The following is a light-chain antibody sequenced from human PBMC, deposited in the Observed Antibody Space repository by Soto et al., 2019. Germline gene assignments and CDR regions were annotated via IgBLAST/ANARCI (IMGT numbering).Light chain of an antibody. CDR1: QSVTSNY. J-gene: IGKJ4*01. CDR2: GIS. CDR3: QQYSKWPLT. Sequence: ELVMTQSPVTLSVSPGEGATLSCRASQSVTSNYLAWYHQKPGQAPRLLIYGISNRATGVPDRFSGSGSGTDFPPTISRMEPEDFGVYYCQQYSKWPLTFGGGTKVEIK. V-gene: IGKV3-20*01.